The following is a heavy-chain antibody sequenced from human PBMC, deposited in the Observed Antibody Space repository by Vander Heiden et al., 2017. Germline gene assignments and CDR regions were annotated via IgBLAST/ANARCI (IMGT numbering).Heavy chain of an antibody. J-gene: IGHJ4*02. CDR2: FDTEDGET. V-gene: IGHV1-24*01. CDR3: ATDLSKTVNY. Sequence: QVQLVQSGAEVKKPGASVKVSCKVSGYTLTEFPTHLVRQAPGKGLEWMGGFDTEDGETIYAQKFQGRVTMTEDTSTDTAYMELSSLRSEDTAVYYCATDLSKTVNYWGQGTLVTVSS. D-gene: IGHD4-4*01. CDR1: GYTLTEFP.